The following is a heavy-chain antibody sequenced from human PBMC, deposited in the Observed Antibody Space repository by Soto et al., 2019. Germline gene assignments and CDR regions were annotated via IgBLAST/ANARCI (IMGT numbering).Heavy chain of an antibody. Sequence: RGSLRLSCAASGFTFSSYAMHWVRQAPGKGLEWVAVISYDGSNKYYADSVKGRFTISRDNSKNTLYLQMNSLRAEDTAVYYCARDRGSGWYETRDLDYWGQGTLVTVSS. CDR2: ISYDGSNK. V-gene: IGHV3-30-3*01. J-gene: IGHJ4*02. CDR1: GFTFSSYA. D-gene: IGHD6-19*01. CDR3: ARDRGSGWYETRDLDY.